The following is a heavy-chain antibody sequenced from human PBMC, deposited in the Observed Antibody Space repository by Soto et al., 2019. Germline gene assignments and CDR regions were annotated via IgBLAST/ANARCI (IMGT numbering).Heavy chain of an antibody. D-gene: IGHD3-22*01. V-gene: IGHV3-7*05. CDR1: GFIFSNLW. CDR3: ASRYREHCFSSSCSAPYDC. CDR2: IKQDGSEK. J-gene: IGHJ4*02. Sequence: EAQLVESGGGLVQPGGSLRLSCAASGFIFSNLWMSWVRQAPGKGLEWVANIKQDGSEKYYVDSVKGRFTISRDNAKKSLYLQMNRLRAEDTAVYYCASRYREHCFSSSCSAPYDCWGQGALVTVSS.